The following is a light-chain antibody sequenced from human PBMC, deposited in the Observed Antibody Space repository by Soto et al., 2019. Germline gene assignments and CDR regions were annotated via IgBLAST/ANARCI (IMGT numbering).Light chain of an antibody. CDR1: QSISNW. V-gene: IGKV1-5*03. J-gene: IGKJ4*01. Sequence: DIQMTQSPSTLSASVGDRVTITCRASQSISNWLAWYQQKPGKAPKLLIYKTSNLDSGVPSRFSGSGSGTEFSLTLSSLQPDDFATYYCQQYKSFSLPFGGGPRVEVK. CDR3: QQYKSFSLP. CDR2: KTS.